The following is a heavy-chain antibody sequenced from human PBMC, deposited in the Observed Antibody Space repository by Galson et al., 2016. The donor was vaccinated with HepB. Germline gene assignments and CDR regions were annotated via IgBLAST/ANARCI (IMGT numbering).Heavy chain of an antibody. J-gene: IGHJ3*02. CDR3: ARGAGYSSSWYAAGRAFDI. CDR2: IYSSDTS. CDR1: GFTVSRNY. V-gene: IGHV3-53*04. Sequence: SLRLSCAASGFTVSRNYMSWVRQAPGKGLECVPVIYSSDTSYYADSVKGRFTISRHNSRNTLYLQMNSLRAEDTALYYCARGAGYSSSWYAAGRAFDIRGQGTVVTVSS. D-gene: IGHD6-13*01.